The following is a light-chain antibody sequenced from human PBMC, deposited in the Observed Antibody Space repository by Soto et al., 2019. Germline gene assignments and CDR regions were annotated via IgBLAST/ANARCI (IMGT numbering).Light chain of an antibody. J-gene: IGKJ1*01. CDR2: GAS. CDR1: QSVTSNY. CDR3: QQYTMSPWT. V-gene: IGKV3-20*01. Sequence: EIVLTQSPGTLSLSPGERATLSCRASQSVTSNYLAWYQQKPGLAPRLLIYGASHRTTGIPDRFSGSGSGTDFTLTISRLETGDFAVYYCQQYTMSPWTFGQGTKVEV.